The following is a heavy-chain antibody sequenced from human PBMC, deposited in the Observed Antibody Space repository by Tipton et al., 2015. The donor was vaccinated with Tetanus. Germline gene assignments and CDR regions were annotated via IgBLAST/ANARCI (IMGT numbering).Heavy chain of an antibody. Sequence: SLRLSCVASGYNFRNNGMHWVRQAPGKGLEWVAVISNDASHIYYADSVRGRFTMSRDNSKDTLYLQMNSLRPEDTAVYYCARDGFYYGSGSYYRAFWGQGTLVTVSP. V-gene: IGHV3-30*03. CDR3: ARDGFYYGSGSYYRAF. J-gene: IGHJ4*02. CDR1: GYNFRNNG. CDR2: ISNDASHI. D-gene: IGHD3-10*01.